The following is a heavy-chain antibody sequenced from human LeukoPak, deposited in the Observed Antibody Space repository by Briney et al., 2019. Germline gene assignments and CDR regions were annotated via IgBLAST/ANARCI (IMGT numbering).Heavy chain of an antibody. Sequence: SXIRQPPGXXXXXXXYIYHSGNTNYNPSLKSRVTISVDTSKSQLSLKLNSVTAADTAVYYCARDRNYYDSSGYYFANWGQGTLVTVSS. J-gene: IGHJ4*02. D-gene: IGHD3-22*01. CDR3: ARDRNYYDSSGYYFAN. CDR2: IYHSGNT. V-gene: IGHV4-59*01.